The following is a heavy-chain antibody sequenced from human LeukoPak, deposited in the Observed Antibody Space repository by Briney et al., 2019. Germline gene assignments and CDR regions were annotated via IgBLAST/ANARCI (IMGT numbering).Heavy chain of an antibody. V-gene: IGHV4-59*01. Sequence: PSETLSLTCNVSGGSISSYYWSWIRQPPGEGLEWIGYIFHSGSTNYNPSLKSRVTISVDTSKNQFSLKLSSVTAADTAVYYCARDSPVVPAAMTGTPRLWYFDLWGRGTLVTVSS. CDR3: ARDSPVVPAAMTGTPRLWYFDL. J-gene: IGHJ2*01. D-gene: IGHD2-2*01. CDR1: GGSISSYY. CDR2: IFHSGST.